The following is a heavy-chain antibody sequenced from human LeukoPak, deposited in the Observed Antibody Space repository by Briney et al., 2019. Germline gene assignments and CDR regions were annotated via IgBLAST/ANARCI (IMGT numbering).Heavy chain of an antibody. J-gene: IGHJ3*02. CDR3: ARGLGDYRNAFDI. Sequence: SQTLSLTCTVSGGSTSRYYWGCIRPPPGKGRGWIGYIYYSASTNYNPSLKSRVTISVDTSKNRFSLKLSSVTAADTAVYYCARGLGDYRNAFDIWGQGTMVTVSS. CDR2: IYYSAST. CDR1: GGSTSRYY. D-gene: IGHD4-11*01. V-gene: IGHV4-59*01.